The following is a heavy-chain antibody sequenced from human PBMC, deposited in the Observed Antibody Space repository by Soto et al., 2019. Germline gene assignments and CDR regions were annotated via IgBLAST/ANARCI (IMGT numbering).Heavy chain of an antibody. CDR3: ARDYYYDSSGSDDAFDI. J-gene: IGHJ3*02. V-gene: IGHV3-11*06. Sequence: PGGSLRLSCAASGFTFSDYYMSWIRQAPGKGLEWVSYISSSSSYTNYADSVKGRFTISRDNAKNSLYLQMNSLRAEDTAVYYCARDYYYDSSGSDDAFDIWGRGTMVTVSS. CDR1: GFTFSDYY. D-gene: IGHD3-22*01. CDR2: ISSSSSYT.